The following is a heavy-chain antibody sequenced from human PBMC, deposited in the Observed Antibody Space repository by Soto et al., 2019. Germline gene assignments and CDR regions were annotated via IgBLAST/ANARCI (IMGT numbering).Heavy chain of an antibody. V-gene: IGHV1-2*02. CDR2: ISPHSGGP. D-gene: IGHD7-27*01. CDR1: GYTFTGYY. J-gene: IGHJ4*02. CDR3: AREEQTGANYYLDY. Sequence: VASVKVSYKASGYTFTGYYIHWVRQAPGQGLEWMGSISPHSGGPNYAQRFQGRVTMTRDTSMTTVYMEMSGLTSDDTAVYYCAREEQTGANYYLDYWGQGTLVTVSS.